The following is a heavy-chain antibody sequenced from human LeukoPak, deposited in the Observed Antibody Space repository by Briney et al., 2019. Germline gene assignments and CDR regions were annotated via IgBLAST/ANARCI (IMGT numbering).Heavy chain of an antibody. V-gene: IGHV4-59*08. D-gene: IGHD3-10*01. CDR2: IYYSGST. CDR1: GGSISSYY. Sequence: SETLSLTCTVSGGSISSYYWSWIRQPPGKGLEWIGYIYYSGSTNYNPSLKSRVTISVDASKNQFSLKLSSVTAADTAVYYCARHSEIWFGELSPFDYWGQGTLVTVSS. J-gene: IGHJ4*02. CDR3: ARHSEIWFGELSPFDY.